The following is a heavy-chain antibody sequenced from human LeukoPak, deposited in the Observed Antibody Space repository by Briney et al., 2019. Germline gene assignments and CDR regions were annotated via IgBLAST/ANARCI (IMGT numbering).Heavy chain of an antibody. J-gene: IGHJ5*02. Sequence: GGSLRLSCAASGFTFSTYWMSWVRQAPGKGLEWVANIKQDGSEKYYVDSVKGRFTISRDNAKNSLYLQMNSLRAEDTALYYCARGMSIAVFWFDPWGQGTLVTVSS. D-gene: IGHD6-6*01. V-gene: IGHV3-7*03. CDR1: GFTFSTYW. CDR3: ARGMSIAVFWFDP. CDR2: IKQDGSEK.